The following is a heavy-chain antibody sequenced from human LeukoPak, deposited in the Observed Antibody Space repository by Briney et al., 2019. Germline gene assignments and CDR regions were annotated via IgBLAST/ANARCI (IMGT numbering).Heavy chain of an antibody. V-gene: IGHV3-11*05. J-gene: IGHJ3*02. CDR3: ARVVVVITNDAFDI. D-gene: IGHD3-22*01. Sequence: GGSLRLSCAASGFTFDDYGMSWIRQAPGKGLEWVSYISSSSSYTNYADSVKGRFTISRDNAKNSLYLQMNSLRAEDTAVYYCARVVVVITNDAFDIWGQGTMVTVSS. CDR2: ISSSSSYT. CDR1: GFTFDDYG.